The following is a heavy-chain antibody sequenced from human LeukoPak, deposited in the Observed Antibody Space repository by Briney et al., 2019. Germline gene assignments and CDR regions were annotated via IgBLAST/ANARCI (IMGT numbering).Heavy chain of an antibody. CDR2: INHSGST. V-gene: IGHV4-34*01. CDR1: GGSISSYY. CDR3: ARRTARSITIFGVVTPYYFDY. J-gene: IGHJ4*02. Sequence: SETLSLTCTVSGGSISSYYWSWIRQPPGKGLEWIGEINHSGSTNYNPSLKSRVTISVDTSKNQFSLKLSSVTAADTAVYYCARRTARSITIFGVVTPYYFDYWGQGTLVTVSS. D-gene: IGHD3-3*01.